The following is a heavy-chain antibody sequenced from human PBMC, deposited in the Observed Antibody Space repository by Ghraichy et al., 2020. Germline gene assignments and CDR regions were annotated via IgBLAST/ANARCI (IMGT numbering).Heavy chain of an antibody. J-gene: IGHJ4*02. V-gene: IGHV2-70*01. Sequence: QTLSLTCTFSGFSLSTSGMCVSWIRQPPGKALEWLALIDWDDDKYYSTSLKTRLTISKDTSKNQVVLTMTNMDPVDTATYYCARIRDVGDTAMDYFDYWGQGTLVTVSS. D-gene: IGHD5-18*01. CDR1: GFSLSTSGMC. CDR2: IDWDDDK. CDR3: ARIRDVGDTAMDYFDY.